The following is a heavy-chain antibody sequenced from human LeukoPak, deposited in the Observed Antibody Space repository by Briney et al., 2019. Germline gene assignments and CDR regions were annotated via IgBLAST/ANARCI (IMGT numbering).Heavy chain of an antibody. D-gene: IGHD6-13*01. CDR3: ARHLRGEQQLSGFDY. Sequence: SETLSLTCTVSGGSISSYYWSWIRQPPGKGLEWIGYIYYSGRTKYNPSLRSGVTISADTSKNQFSLKLSSVTAADTAVYYCARHLRGEQQLSGFDYWGQGTPVTVSS. J-gene: IGHJ4*02. CDR2: IYYSGRT. CDR1: GGSISSYY. V-gene: IGHV4-59*08.